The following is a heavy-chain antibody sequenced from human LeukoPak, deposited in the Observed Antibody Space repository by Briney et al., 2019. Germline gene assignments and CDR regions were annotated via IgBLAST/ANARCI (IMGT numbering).Heavy chain of an antibody. CDR2: IYPGDSDT. V-gene: IGHV5-51*01. CDR1: GYSFTNYW. D-gene: IGHD2-2*01. Sequence: GESLKISCQGSGYSFTNYWIGWVRQLPGKGLEWMGIIYPGDSDTRYSPSFQGQVTMSADKSISTAYLQWSSLKGSDTAMYYCARAWAYCSSTSCYGDGMDVWGQGTTVTVSS. J-gene: IGHJ6*02. CDR3: ARAWAYCSSTSCYGDGMDV.